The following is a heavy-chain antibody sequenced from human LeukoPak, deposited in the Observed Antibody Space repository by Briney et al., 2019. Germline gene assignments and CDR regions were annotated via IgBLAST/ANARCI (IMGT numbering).Heavy chain of an antibody. Sequence: PGGSLRLSCAASGFTFSSYWMSWVRQAPGKGLEWVANIKQDGSEKYYVDSVKGRFTISRDNAKNSLYLQMNSLRAEDTAVYYCARVWVVPAATYYYMDVWGKGTTVTISS. V-gene: IGHV3-7*03. CDR2: IKQDGSEK. J-gene: IGHJ6*03. D-gene: IGHD2-2*01. CDR1: GFTFSSYW. CDR3: ARVWVVPAATYYYMDV.